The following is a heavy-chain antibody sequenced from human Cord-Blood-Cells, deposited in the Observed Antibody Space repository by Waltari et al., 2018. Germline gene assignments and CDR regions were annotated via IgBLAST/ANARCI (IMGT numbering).Heavy chain of an antibody. CDR2: ISGSGGRT. J-gene: IGHJ3*02. CDR1: GFTFSSYA. V-gene: IGHV3-23*01. Sequence: EVQLLESGGGLVQPGGSLRLSCAASGFTFSSYAMSWVRQAPGKGLGWVSAISGSGGRTYYADSVKGRFTISRDNSKNTLYLQMNSLRAEDTAVYYCAKGLPNAYDAFDIWGQGTMVTVSS. CDR3: AKGLPNAYDAFDI.